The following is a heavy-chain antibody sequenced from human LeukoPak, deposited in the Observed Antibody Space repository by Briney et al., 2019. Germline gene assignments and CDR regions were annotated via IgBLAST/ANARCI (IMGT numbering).Heavy chain of an antibody. CDR2: ISSSSSYI. CDR3: ARDLQPALHYYGSGSYDY. CDR1: GFTVSSNY. Sequence: PGGSLRLSCAASGFTVSSNYMSWVRQAPGKGLEWVSSISSSSSYIYYADSVKGRFTISRDNAKNSLYLQMNSLRAEDTAVYYCARDLQPALHYYGSGSYDYWGQGTLVTVSS. D-gene: IGHD3-10*01. J-gene: IGHJ4*02. V-gene: IGHV3-21*01.